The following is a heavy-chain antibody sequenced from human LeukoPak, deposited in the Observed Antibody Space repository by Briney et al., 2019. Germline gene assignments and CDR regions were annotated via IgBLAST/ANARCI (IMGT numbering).Heavy chain of an antibody. CDR3: AKETLAVTSYFDY. CDR1: GFTFSSYA. Sequence: GGSMRLSCAASGFTFSSYAMSRVRQAPGKGLEWVSAISGSGGSTYYADSVKGRFTISRDNSKNTLYLQMNSLRAEDTAVYYCAKETLAVTSYFDYWGQGTLVTVSS. CDR2: ISGSGGST. D-gene: IGHD4-17*01. J-gene: IGHJ4*02. V-gene: IGHV3-23*01.